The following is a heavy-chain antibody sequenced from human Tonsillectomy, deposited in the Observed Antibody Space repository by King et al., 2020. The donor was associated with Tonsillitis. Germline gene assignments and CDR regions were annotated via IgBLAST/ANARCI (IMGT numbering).Heavy chain of an antibody. CDR1: GGSISYSNYY. Sequence: QLQESGPGLVKPSETLSLTCTVSGGSISYSNYYWGWIRQPPGKGLEWIGSIYYSGSTYYNPSLKSRVTISVDTSKNQFSLKLSSVTAADTAVYYCARFPSILWSLVEGSDAFDIWGQGTMVTVSS. J-gene: IGHJ3*02. CDR3: ARFPSILWSLVEGSDAFDI. D-gene: IGHD2-21*01. V-gene: IGHV4-39*07. CDR2: IYYSGST.